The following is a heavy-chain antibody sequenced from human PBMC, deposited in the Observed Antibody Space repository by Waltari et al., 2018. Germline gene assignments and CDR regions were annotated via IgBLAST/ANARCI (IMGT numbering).Heavy chain of an antibody. CDR3: ARAPPNYYMDV. Sequence: QVQLPESGPGLVKPSATRSRTCTVAGGSISSYYWSWSRRPAGKGLEWIGRIYTSWSTNYNPSLKSRVTMSVDTSKNQFSLKLSSVTAADTAVYYCARAPPNYYMDVWGKGTTVTVSS. J-gene: IGHJ6*03. CDR1: GGSISSYY. CDR2: IYTSWST. V-gene: IGHV4-4*07.